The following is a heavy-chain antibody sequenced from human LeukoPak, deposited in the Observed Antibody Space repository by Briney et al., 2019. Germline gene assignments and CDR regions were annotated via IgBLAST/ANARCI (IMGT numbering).Heavy chain of an antibody. Sequence: SETLSLTCTVSGGSISSYYWSWIRQPPGKGLEWIGYIYYSGSTNYNPSLKSRVTISVDTSKNQFSLNLSSVTAADTAVYYCARSGYSYGMGGYYYYYYYMDVWGKGTTVTVSS. CDR3: ARSGYSYGMGGYYYYYYYMDV. V-gene: IGHV4-59*01. D-gene: IGHD5-18*01. CDR2: IYYSGST. J-gene: IGHJ6*03. CDR1: GGSISSYY.